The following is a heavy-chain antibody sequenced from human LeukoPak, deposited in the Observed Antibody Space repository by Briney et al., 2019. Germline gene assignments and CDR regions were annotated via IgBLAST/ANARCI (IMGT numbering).Heavy chain of an antibody. V-gene: IGHV3-23*01. Sequence: GGSLRLSCAASGFTFSSYGMSWVRQAPGKGLEWVSAISGSGTNTYYADSVKGRFTISRDNAKNSLYLQMNSLRAEDTAVYYCVRDYGYAFDIWGQGTMVTVSS. J-gene: IGHJ3*02. CDR2: ISGSGTNT. CDR1: GFTFSSYG. CDR3: VRDYGYAFDI. D-gene: IGHD3-10*01.